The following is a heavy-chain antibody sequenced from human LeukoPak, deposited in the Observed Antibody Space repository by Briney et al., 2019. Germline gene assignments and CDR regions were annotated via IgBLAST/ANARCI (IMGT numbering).Heavy chain of an antibody. D-gene: IGHD3-22*01. V-gene: IGHV1-58*01. CDR1: GFTFTSSA. J-gene: IGHJ4*02. CDR2: IVVGSGNT. Sequence: SVKVSCKASGFTFTSSAVQWVRQARGQRLEWIGWIVVGSGNTNYAQKFQESVTITRDMSTSTAYMELSSLRSEDTAVYYCAAAYYDSSGYHDYWGQGTLVTVSS. CDR3: AAAYYDSSGYHDY.